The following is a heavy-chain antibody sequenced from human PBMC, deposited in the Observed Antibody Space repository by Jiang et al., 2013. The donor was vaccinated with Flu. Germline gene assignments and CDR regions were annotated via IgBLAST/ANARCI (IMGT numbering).Heavy chain of an antibody. V-gene: IGHV3-30*07. J-gene: IGHJ4*02. D-gene: IGHD4-17*01. Sequence: DNSKNTLYLQMNSLRAEDTAVYYCARAFRTAGYFDYWGQGTLVTVSS. CDR3: ARAFRTAGYFDY.